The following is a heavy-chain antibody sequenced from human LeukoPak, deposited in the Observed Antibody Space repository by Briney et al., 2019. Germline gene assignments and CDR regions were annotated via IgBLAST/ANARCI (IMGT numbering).Heavy chain of an antibody. CDR2: ISGSGDSA. CDR3: AKAASSSWPSYYYGMDV. V-gene: IGHV3-23*01. D-gene: IGHD6-13*01. Sequence: GGSLRLSCAASGFIFSTYAMNWVRQAPGKGLEWVSGISGSGDSAYYADSVKGRFTISRDNSKNTLYLQMSSLRVDDTAVYYCAKAASSSWPSYYYGMDVWGQGTTVTVSS. CDR1: GFIFSTYA. J-gene: IGHJ6*02.